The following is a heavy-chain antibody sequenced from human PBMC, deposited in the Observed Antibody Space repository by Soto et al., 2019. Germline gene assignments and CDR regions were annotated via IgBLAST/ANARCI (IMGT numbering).Heavy chain of an antibody. CDR3: ARRHGHKGFDP. Sequence: QVQLVQSGAEVKKPGSSVKVSCKASGGTFSSYTISWVRQAPGQGLEWMGRIIPILGIANYAQKFQGRVTITADKSTSTAYMELSSLRSEDTAVYYCARRHGHKGFDPWGQGTLVTVSS. CDR1: GGTFSSYT. D-gene: IGHD2-8*01. V-gene: IGHV1-69*02. CDR2: IIPILGIA. J-gene: IGHJ5*02.